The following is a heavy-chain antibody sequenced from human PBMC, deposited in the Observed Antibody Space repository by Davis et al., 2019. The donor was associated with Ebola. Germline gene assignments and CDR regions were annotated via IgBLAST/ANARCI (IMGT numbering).Heavy chain of an antibody. CDR2: MDHSGNT. Sequence: MPSETLSLTCAVHGGSFSGYYWSWIRQPPGKGLEWIGEMDHSGNTNYNPSLKSRVTISIDTSKNQFSLKLTSVTAADTAVYYCARTVADPKVAWFDPWGQGTLVTVSS. D-gene: IGHD6-19*01. CDR1: GGSFSGYY. V-gene: IGHV4-34*01. CDR3: ARTVADPKVAWFDP. J-gene: IGHJ5*02.